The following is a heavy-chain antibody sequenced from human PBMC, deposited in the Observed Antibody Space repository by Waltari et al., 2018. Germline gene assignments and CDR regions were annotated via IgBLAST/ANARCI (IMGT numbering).Heavy chain of an antibody. CDR3: AREGQGIAAAGLEY. CDR2: ISHSGSP. D-gene: IGHD6-13*01. J-gene: IGHJ4*02. V-gene: IGHV4-34*01. Sequence: QVQLEQWGARLLKPSETLSLTCAVYGGSFSGYYRPWIRQPPGKGLEWIGEISHSGSPSYNPSLKSRITISVDTSKNQFSLHLSSVTAADTAVYFCAREGQGIAAAGLEYWGQGNLVTVSS. CDR1: GGSFSGYY.